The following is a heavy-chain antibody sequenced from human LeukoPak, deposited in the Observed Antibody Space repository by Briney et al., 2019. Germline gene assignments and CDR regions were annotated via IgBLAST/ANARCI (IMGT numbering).Heavy chain of an antibody. CDR3: ASNHCSSTSCPGSPWTA. CDR1: GYTFTSYY. D-gene: IGHD2-2*01. J-gene: IGHJ4*02. CDR2: INPSGGST. V-gene: IGHV1-46*01. Sequence: ASVKVSCKASGYTFTSYYMHWVRQAPGQGLEWMGIINPSGGSTSYAQKFQGRVTMTRDTSTSTVYMELSSLRSEDTAVYYCASNHCSSTSCPGSPWTAWGQGTLVTVSS.